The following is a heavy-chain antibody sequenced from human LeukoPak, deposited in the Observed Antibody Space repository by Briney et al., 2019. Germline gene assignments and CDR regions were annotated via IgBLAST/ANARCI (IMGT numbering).Heavy chain of an antibody. J-gene: IGHJ5*02. Sequence: VASVKVSCKASGYTFSSYDINWVRQATGQGLEWMGWMNPNSGNTGYAQKFQGRVTMTRNTSISTAYMELSSLRSEDTAVYYCARVSMVRGAAPYNWFDPWGQGTLVTVSS. V-gene: IGHV1-8*01. CDR1: GYTFSSYD. D-gene: IGHD3-10*01. CDR2: MNPNSGNT. CDR3: ARVSMVRGAAPYNWFDP.